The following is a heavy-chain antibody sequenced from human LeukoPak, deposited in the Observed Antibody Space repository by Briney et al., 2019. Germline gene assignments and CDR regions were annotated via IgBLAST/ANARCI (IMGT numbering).Heavy chain of an antibody. J-gene: IGHJ4*02. V-gene: IGHV4-34*01. CDR3: ARDRRSGGNFDY. D-gene: IGHD1-26*01. CDR2: INHSGST. Sequence: SETLSLTCAVYGGSFSGYYWSWIRQPPGKGLEWIGEINHSGSTNYNPSLKSRVTISVDTSKNQFSLKLSSVTAADTAVYYCARDRRSGGNFDYWGQGTLVTVSS. CDR1: GGSFSGYY.